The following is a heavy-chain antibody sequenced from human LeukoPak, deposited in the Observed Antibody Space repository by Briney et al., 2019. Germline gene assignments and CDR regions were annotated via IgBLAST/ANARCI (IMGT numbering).Heavy chain of an antibody. CDR3: VRDGGVSGYDLLDY. V-gene: IGHV3-7*01. CDR2: INQDGSKE. Sequence: PGGSLRLSCAASGFAFSDYWMTWVRQAPGKGLEWVAHINQDGSKEHYMDSVKARFTISGDNAKNSLSLQMNSLRAVDTAVYYCVRDGGVSGYDLLDYWGQGTLVTVSS. J-gene: IGHJ4*02. D-gene: IGHD5-12*01. CDR1: GFAFSDYW.